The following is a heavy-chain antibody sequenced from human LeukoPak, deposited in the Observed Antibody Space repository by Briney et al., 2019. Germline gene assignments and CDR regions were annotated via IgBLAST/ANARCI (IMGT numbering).Heavy chain of an antibody. D-gene: IGHD4-11*01. J-gene: IGHJ4*02. CDR1: GGSISNYY. CDR2: IYTSGST. V-gene: IGHV4-4*07. CDR3: ARGGGRYSNYFDY. Sequence: SETLSLTCTVSGGSISNYYWSWIRQPAGKGLEWIGLIYTSGSTTYNPSLKSRVTMSVDTSKNQFSLRLSSVTAADTAVYFCARGGGRYSNYFDYWGQGNLVTVSS.